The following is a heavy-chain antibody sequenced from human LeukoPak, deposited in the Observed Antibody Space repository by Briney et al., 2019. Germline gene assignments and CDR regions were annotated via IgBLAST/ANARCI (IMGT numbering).Heavy chain of an antibody. Sequence: SSETLSLTCAVSGGSFSGYYWSWIRQPPGKGLEWIGEINHSGSTNYNPSLKSRVTISVDTSKNQFSLKLSSVTAADTAVYYCARGPPRLITMGRGVIISKAFDYWGQGTLVTVSP. V-gene: IGHV4-34*01. CDR3: ARGPPRLITMGRGVIISKAFDY. CDR2: INHSGST. CDR1: GGSFSGYY. J-gene: IGHJ4*02. D-gene: IGHD3-10*01.